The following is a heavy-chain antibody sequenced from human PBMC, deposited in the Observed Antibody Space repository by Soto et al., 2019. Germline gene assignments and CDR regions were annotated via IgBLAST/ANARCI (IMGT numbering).Heavy chain of an antibody. CDR2: INEDGSKE. V-gene: IGHV3-7*01. D-gene: IGHD2-2*01. CDR3: ARGGLIDTPYQNFDS. CDR1: GITFSTYW. Sequence: EVLLEESGGGLVQPGGSLRLSCAASGITFSTYWMNWVRQAPGRGLEWVANINEDGSKEYYVGSVKGRFTISRDNAKNSLYLQMTSLRVEDTAVYYCARGGLIDTPYQNFDSWGQGTLITVSP. J-gene: IGHJ4*02.